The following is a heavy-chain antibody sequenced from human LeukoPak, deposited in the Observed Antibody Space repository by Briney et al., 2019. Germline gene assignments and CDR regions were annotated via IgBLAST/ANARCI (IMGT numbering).Heavy chain of an antibody. Sequence: PSETLSLTCTVSGGSISSGSYYWSWIRQPAGKGLEWIGRIYTSGSTNYNPSLKSRVTISVDTSKNQFSLKLSSVTAADTAVYYCARPKYSGSYYPFDYWGQGTLVTVSA. CDR2: IYTSGST. J-gene: IGHJ4*02. V-gene: IGHV4-61*02. CDR3: ARPKYSGSYYPFDY. D-gene: IGHD1-26*01. CDR1: GGSISSGSYY.